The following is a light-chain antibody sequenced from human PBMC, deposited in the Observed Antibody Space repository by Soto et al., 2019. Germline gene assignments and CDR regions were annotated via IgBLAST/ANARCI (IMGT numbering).Light chain of an antibody. J-gene: IGLJ2*01. Sequence: QSVLTQPPSASGTPGQRVTISCSGSRSNIGDNFVYWYQQVPGTAPKLIVYFNNHRPSGVPDRFSGSKSGTSPSLAISVPRSDDGAVYYCAAWDNYLTGPIFGGGTQLTVL. CDR1: RSNIGDNF. CDR3: AAWDNYLTGPI. V-gene: IGLV1-47*02. CDR2: FNN.